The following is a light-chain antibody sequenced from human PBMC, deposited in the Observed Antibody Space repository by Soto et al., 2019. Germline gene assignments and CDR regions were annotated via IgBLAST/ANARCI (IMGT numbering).Light chain of an antibody. V-gene: IGKV1-5*03. CDR2: EAS. Sequence: DIQMTQSPSTLSASVGDRVTITCRASQYIGRSLAWYRQKPGQAPKVLIYEASSLDSGGTSRFSGSVSGTECPLTISTLQPDGFAPDYCPQYEYYWTFGQGTKVHIK. J-gene: IGKJ1*01. CDR3: PQYEYYWT. CDR1: QYIGRS.